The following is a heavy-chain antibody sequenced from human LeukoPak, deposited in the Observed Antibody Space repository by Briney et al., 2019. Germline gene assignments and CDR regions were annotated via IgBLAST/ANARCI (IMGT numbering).Heavy chain of an antibody. D-gene: IGHD3-16*02. J-gene: IGHJ4*02. Sequence: MPSETLSLTCAVYGGSSSGYYWSWIRQPPGKGLEWIGEINHSGSTNYNPSLKSRVTISVDTSKNQFSLKLSSVTAADTAVYYCARLYVWGSYRSLGFDYWGQGTLVTVSS. CDR3: ARLYVWGSYRSLGFDY. CDR1: GGSSSGYY. V-gene: IGHV4-34*01. CDR2: INHSGST.